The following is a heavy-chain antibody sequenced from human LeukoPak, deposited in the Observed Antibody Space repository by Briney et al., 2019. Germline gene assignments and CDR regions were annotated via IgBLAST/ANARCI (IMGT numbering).Heavy chain of an antibody. CDR1: GFTVSSNY. V-gene: IGHV3-53*01. Sequence: PGGSLRLSCAASGFTVSSNYMSWVRQAPGKGLEWVSVIYSGGSTYYADSVKGRFTISRDNSKNTLYLQMNSLRAEDTAVYYCAKGPTVSKRGYFDYWGQGTLVTVSS. CDR3: AKGPTVSKRGYFDY. D-gene: IGHD4-17*01. J-gene: IGHJ4*02. CDR2: IYSGGST.